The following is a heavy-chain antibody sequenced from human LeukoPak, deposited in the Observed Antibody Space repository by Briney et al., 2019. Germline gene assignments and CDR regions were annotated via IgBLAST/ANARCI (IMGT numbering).Heavy chain of an antibody. CDR3: ARLLRDCTNGVCPSYYYYMDV. Sequence: GESLKISCKGSGYSFTSYWIGWVRQMPGKGLEWMGIIYPGDSDTRYSPSFQGQVTISADKSISTAYLQWSSLKASDTAMYYCARLLRDCTNGVCPSYYYYMDVWGKGTTVTVSS. J-gene: IGHJ6*03. V-gene: IGHV5-51*01. CDR1: GYSFTSYW. CDR2: IYPGDSDT. D-gene: IGHD2-8*01.